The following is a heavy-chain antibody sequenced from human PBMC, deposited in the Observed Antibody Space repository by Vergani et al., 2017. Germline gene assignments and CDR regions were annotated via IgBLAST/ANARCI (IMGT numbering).Heavy chain of an antibody. CDR3: ARSRYGDYGGWFDP. J-gene: IGHJ5*02. Sequence: VQLVESGGGLVQPGGSLRLSCAASGFTFSSYSMNWVRQAPGKGLEWVSYISSSSSTIYYADSVKGRFTISRDNAKNSLYLQMNSLRAEDTAVYYCARSRYGDYGGWFDPWGQGTLVTVSS. D-gene: IGHD4-17*01. CDR2: ISSSSSTI. V-gene: IGHV3-48*04. CDR1: GFTFSSYS.